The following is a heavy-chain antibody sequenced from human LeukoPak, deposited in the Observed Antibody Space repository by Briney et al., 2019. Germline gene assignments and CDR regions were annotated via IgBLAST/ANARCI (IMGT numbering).Heavy chain of an antibody. CDR3: AEDRYGSGSEGVFY. D-gene: IGHD3-10*01. J-gene: IGHJ4*02. CDR1: GFTFSSYG. Sequence: GGSLRLSCAASGFTFSSYGMHWVRQAPGKGLEWVAVISYDGSNKYYADSVKGRFTISRDNSKNTLYLQMNSLRAEDTAVYYCAEDRYGSGSEGVFYWGQGTLVTVSS. CDR2: ISYDGSNK. V-gene: IGHV3-30*18.